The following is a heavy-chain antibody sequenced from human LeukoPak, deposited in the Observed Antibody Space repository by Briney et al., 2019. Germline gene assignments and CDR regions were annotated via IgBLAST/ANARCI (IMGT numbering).Heavy chain of an antibody. Sequence: GGSLRLSCAASGFTFSSYWMHWVRQAPGKGLVWVSRINSDGSSTSYADSVRGRFSISRDNAKNTLYLQMNSLRAEDTAVYYCARIGYSSSSFDYWGQGTLVTVSS. CDR3: ARIGYSSSSFDY. CDR1: GFTFSSYW. CDR2: INSDGSST. V-gene: IGHV3-74*01. D-gene: IGHD6-6*01. J-gene: IGHJ4*02.